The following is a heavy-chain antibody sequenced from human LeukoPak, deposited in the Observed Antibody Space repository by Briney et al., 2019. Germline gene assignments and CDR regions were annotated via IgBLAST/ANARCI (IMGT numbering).Heavy chain of an antibody. D-gene: IGHD5-24*01. CDR1: GGSISSYY. CDR3: ARLRPDGYNLDY. Sequence: PSETLSLTCTVSGGSISSYYWSWIRQPPGKGLEWIGYIYYSGSTSYNPSLKSRVTISVDTSKNQFSLKLSSVTAADTAVYYCARLRPDGYNLDYWGQGTLVTVSS. CDR2: IYYSGST. V-gene: IGHV4-59*08. J-gene: IGHJ4*02.